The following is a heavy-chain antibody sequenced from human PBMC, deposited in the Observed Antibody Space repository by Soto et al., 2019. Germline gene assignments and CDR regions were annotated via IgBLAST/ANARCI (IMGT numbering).Heavy chain of an antibody. CDR3: ARGFSAGKGSPPDF. Sequence: ASVKVCCKASGYTFTSYAMHWVRQAPGQRLEWMGWINAGNGNTKYSQKFQGRVTITRDTSASTAYMELSSLRAEDTAVYYCARGFSAGKGSPPDFWGQGSLVTVSS. CDR1: GYTFTSYA. V-gene: IGHV1-3*01. CDR2: INAGNGNT. D-gene: IGHD6-13*01. J-gene: IGHJ4*02.